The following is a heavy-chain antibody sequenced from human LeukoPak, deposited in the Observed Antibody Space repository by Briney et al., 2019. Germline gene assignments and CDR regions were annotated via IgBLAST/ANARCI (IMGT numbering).Heavy chain of an antibody. CDR2: IIPIFGTA. CDR1: GGTFSSYA. J-gene: IGHJ6*02. V-gene: IGHV1-69*13. Sequence: ASVKVSCKASGGTFSSYAISWVRQAPGQGLEWMGGIIPIFGTANYAQKFQGRVTITADESTSTAYMELSSLRSEDTTVYYCARVTLGYCSGGSRSVYYYYGMDVWDQGTTVTAS. CDR3: ARVTLGYCSGGSRSVYYYYGMDV. D-gene: IGHD2-15*01.